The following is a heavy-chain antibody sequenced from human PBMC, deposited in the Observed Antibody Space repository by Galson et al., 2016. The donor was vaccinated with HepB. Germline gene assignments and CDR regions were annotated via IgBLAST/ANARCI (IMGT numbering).Heavy chain of an antibody. V-gene: IGHV3-74*01. CDR3: ARGGGYYYFDY. CDR2: INSDESNT. CDR1: GFTFSSYW. J-gene: IGHJ4*03. D-gene: IGHD2-21*01. Sequence: SLRLSCAASGFTFSSYWMHWVRQAPGKGLVWVSRINSDESNTNYADSVKGRFTISRDNAKNTLYLQMNSLRAEDTAVYYCARGGGYYYFDYWGRGTVVTVSS.